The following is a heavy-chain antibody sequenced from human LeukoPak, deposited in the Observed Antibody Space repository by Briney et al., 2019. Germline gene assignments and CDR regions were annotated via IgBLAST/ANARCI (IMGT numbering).Heavy chain of an antibody. V-gene: IGHV1-69*02. CDR3: AGTTVTTWYWFDP. Sequence: GASVKVSCKASGGTFSSYTNSWVRQAPGQGLEWMGRIIPILGIANYAQKFQGRVTITADKSTSTAYMELSSLRSEDTAVYYCAGTTVTTWYWFDPWGQGTLVTVSS. CDR2: IIPILGIA. D-gene: IGHD4-11*01. J-gene: IGHJ5*02. CDR1: GGTFSSYT.